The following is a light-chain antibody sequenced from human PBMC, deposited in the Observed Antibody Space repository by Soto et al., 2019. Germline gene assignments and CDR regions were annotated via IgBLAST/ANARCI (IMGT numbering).Light chain of an antibody. CDR1: SSDIGDYNY. V-gene: IGLV2-14*01. Sequence: QSALTQPASVSGSPGQSITISCTGTSSDIGDYNYVSWYQQHPGKAPKLMIYEVIHRPSGVSNRFSGSKSGSTASLTISGLQAEDEADYFCSSYTSSSTVVFGGGTQLTVL. CDR2: EVI. J-gene: IGLJ7*01. CDR3: SSYTSSSTVV.